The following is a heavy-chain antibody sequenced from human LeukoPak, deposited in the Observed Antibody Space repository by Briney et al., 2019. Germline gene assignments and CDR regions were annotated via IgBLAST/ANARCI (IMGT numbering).Heavy chain of an antibody. J-gene: IGHJ3*02. Sequence: PSETLSLTCAVSGGSISSSNWWSWVRQPPGKGLEWIGEIYHSGSTNYNPSLKSRVTISVDKSKNQFSLKLSSVTAADTAVYYCARVGGIWFGELSRDDAFDIWGQGTMVTVSS. CDR1: GGSISSSNW. CDR2: IYHSGST. V-gene: IGHV4-4*02. D-gene: IGHD3-10*01. CDR3: ARVGGIWFGELSRDDAFDI.